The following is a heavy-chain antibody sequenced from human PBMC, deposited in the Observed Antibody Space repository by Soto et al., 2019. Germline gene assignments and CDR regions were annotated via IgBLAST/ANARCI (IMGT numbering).Heavy chain of an antibody. CDR3: ARQGFGPLHGLVDV. V-gene: IGHV4-59*08. CDR1: GGSISSYY. D-gene: IGHD3-10*01. J-gene: IGHJ6*02. Sequence: QVQLQESGPGLVKPSETRSLSCTVSGGSISSYYWSWFRQSPGKRMEWIGYVHHSWVSSYNPSLQSRVPISLDTSKSQFSLKVTSVTATDTAVYYCARQGFGPLHGLVDVWGQGTTVTVSS. CDR2: VHHSWVS.